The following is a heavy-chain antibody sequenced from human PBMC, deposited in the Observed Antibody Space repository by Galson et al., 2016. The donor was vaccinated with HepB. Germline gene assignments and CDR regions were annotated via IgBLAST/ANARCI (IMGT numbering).Heavy chain of an antibody. CDR1: GFTFNRYG. CDR2: IWYDGNNK. Sequence: SLRLSCAVSGFTFNRYGMHWVRQAPGKGLEWVGLIWYDGNNKEYADSVKGRFIISRDNSKNTLYLQMNNVRDEDAAVYYCARDFRSTWGNYLDSWGQGTLVTVSS. CDR3: ARDFRSTWGNYLDS. J-gene: IGHJ4*02. V-gene: IGHV3-33*01. D-gene: IGHD3-16*02.